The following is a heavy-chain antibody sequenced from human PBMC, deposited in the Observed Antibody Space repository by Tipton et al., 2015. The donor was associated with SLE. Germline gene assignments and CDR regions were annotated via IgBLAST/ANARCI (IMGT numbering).Heavy chain of an antibody. CDR1: GFTFSSYA. J-gene: IGHJ4*02. CDR3: ARGQTKVRGVIHYFDY. V-gene: IGHV3-23*01. D-gene: IGHD3-10*01. CDR2: ISGSGGST. Sequence: SLRLSCAASGFTFSSYAMSWVRQAPGKGLEWVSAISGSGGSTYYADSVKGRFTISRDNAKNSLYLQMNSLRAEDTAVYYCARGQTKVRGVIHYFDYWGQGTLVTVSS.